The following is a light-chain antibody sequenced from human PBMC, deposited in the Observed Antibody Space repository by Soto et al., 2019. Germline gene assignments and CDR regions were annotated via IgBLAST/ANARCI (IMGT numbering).Light chain of an antibody. Sequence: DIQMTQSPSTLSASVGDRVTITCRASQSISSWLAWYQQKPGRAPKLLIYKASSLESGVPSRFSGSGSGTELTLTSSSLQADDFATYYCQQAYTFGQGTKLEIK. CDR1: QSISSW. CDR3: QQAYT. J-gene: IGKJ2*01. CDR2: KAS. V-gene: IGKV1-5*03.